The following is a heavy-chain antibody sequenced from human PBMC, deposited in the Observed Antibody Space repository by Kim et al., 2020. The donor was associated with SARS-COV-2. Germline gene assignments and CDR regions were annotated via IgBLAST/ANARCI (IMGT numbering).Heavy chain of an antibody. CDR2: VSNSGTT. V-gene: IGHV4-59*01. CDR3: ASQSTVRSRGAFEI. CDR1: GGPIRSDY. J-gene: IGHJ3*02. Sequence: SETLSLTCTFSGGPIRSDYWNWIRQSPGKGLEWIGYVSNSGTTNYNSSLKSRVAISVDTSKNQFSLKLSSVTAADTAVYYCASQSTVRSRGAFEIWGPGKLVTVSS. D-gene: IGHD4-4*01.